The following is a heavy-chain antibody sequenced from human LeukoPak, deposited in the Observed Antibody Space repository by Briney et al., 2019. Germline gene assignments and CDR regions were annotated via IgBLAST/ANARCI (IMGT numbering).Heavy chain of an antibody. Sequence: SETLSLTCTVSGGSISSSSYYWGWIRQPPGKGLEWIGSIYYSGSTYYNPSLKSRVTISVDTSKNQFSLMLSSVTAADTAVYYCARDGVWFGELLGGNDAFDIWGQGTMVTVSS. CDR1: GGSISSSSYY. CDR2: IYYSGST. V-gene: IGHV4-39*07. CDR3: ARDGVWFGELLGGNDAFDI. J-gene: IGHJ3*02. D-gene: IGHD3-10*01.